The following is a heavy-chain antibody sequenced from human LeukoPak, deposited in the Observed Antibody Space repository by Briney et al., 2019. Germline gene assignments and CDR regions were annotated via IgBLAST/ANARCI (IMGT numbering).Heavy chain of an antibody. V-gene: IGHV3-23*01. Sequence: PGGSLRLSCAASGFTFSSYAMNWARQAPGKGREWVAGISSGDRTFHAESVKGRFTISRDKSKDTLYLQMNSLRAEDTAVYYCAKDATASPYFHWFDNWGQGTQVIVSS. CDR3: AKDATASPYFHWFDN. J-gene: IGHJ4*02. D-gene: IGHD3-9*01. CDR1: GFTFSSYA. CDR2: ISSGDRT.